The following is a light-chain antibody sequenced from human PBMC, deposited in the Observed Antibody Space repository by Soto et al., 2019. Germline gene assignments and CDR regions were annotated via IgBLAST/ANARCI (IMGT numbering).Light chain of an antibody. CDR1: QSVSSY. CDR3: QQRSNWPLEGWT. V-gene: IGKV3-11*01. J-gene: IGKJ1*01. CDR2: DAS. Sequence: EIVLTQSPATLSLSPGERATLSCRASQSVSSYLAWYQQKPGQAPRLLIYDASNRATGIPARFSGSGSGTDFTLTISSLEPEDFAVYYCQQRSNWPLEGWTFGQGTKVDIK.